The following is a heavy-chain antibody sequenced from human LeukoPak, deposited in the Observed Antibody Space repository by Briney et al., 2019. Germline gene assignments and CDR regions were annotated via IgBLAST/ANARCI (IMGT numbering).Heavy chain of an antibody. J-gene: IGHJ4*02. CDR2: ISDSGGST. Sequence: PGGSLRLSCAASGFIFSSYAMSWVRQAPGKGLEWVSSISDSGGSTFYADSVKGRFTISRDNSKNTLYLQMNSLRAEDTAVYYCAKDGIIARKYYFDFWGQGTLVTVSS. CDR1: GFIFSSYA. CDR3: AKDGIIARKYYFDF. D-gene: IGHD1-14*01. V-gene: IGHV3-23*01.